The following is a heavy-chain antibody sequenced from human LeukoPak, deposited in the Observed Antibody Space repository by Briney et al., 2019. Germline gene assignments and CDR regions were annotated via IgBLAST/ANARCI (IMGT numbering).Heavy chain of an antibody. V-gene: IGHV1-2*06. CDR3: ARDQGSLTSSCYTGY. Sequence: SVKVFCKASGYTFTGYHIHCVRQAPRRGREWMGRINPFSGDTNCAQKFQGRVTMTRDTSITTAYMDLSSLTPDDTAVYFCARDQGSLTSSCYTGYWGQGTQVTVSS. CDR1: GYTFTGYH. J-gene: IGHJ4*02. CDR2: INPFSGDT. D-gene: IGHD6-25*01.